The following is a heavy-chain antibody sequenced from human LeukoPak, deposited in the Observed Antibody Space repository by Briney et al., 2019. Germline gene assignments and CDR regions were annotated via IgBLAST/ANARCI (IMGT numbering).Heavy chain of an antibody. CDR2: IYHSGST. CDR3: ASRITVAGNYFDY. CDR1: DDSISSGFY. J-gene: IGHJ4*02. V-gene: IGHV4-38-2*02. Sequence: SETLPLTCTVSDDSISSGFYWGWIRQPPGKGLEWIGSIYHSGSTYYNPSLKSRVTISVDTSKNQFSLRLSSVTAADTAVYYCASRITVAGNYFDYWGQGTLVTVSS. D-gene: IGHD6-19*01.